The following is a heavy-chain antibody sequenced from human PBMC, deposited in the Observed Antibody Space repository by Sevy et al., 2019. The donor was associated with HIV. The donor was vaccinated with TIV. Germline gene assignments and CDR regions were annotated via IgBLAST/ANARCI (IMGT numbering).Heavy chain of an antibody. CDR2: IIPIFGTA. CDR3: ARNYDSSGYYSCLGY. D-gene: IGHD3-22*01. J-gene: IGHJ4*02. Sequence: ASVKVSCKASGGTFSSYAISWVRQAPGQGLEWMGGIIPIFGTANYAQKFQGRVTITADESTSTAYMELSSLRSEDTAVYYCARNYDSSGYYSCLGYWGQGTLVTVSS. V-gene: IGHV1-69*13. CDR1: GGTFSSYA.